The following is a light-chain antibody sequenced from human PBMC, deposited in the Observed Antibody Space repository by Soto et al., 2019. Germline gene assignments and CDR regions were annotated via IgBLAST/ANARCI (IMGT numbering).Light chain of an antibody. Sequence: QSVLTQPASVSGSPGQSITFSCTGTSSDIGAYNYVSWYQHHPGKAPKLLIYDVTDRPSGVSDRFSGSKSGTTASLTISGLQAEDEADYFCSSYTTINTVVVFGGGTKVTVL. V-gene: IGLV2-14*03. J-gene: IGLJ3*02. CDR3: SSYTTINTVVV. CDR2: DVT. CDR1: SSDIGAYNY.